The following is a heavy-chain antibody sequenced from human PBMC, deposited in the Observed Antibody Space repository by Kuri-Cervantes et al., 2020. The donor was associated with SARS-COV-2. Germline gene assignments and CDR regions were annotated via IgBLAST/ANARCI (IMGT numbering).Heavy chain of an antibody. CDR3: ARGRQFWDIVVVVAARWFDP. J-gene: IGHJ5*02. CDR1: GGSFSGYY. Sequence: SETLSLTCAVYGGSFSGYYWSWIRQPPGKGLEWIGEINHSGSTNYNPSLKGRVTISVDTSKNQFSLKLSSVTAADTAVYYCARGRQFWDIVVVVAARWFDPWGQGTLVTVSS. D-gene: IGHD2-15*01. CDR2: INHSGST. V-gene: IGHV4-34*01.